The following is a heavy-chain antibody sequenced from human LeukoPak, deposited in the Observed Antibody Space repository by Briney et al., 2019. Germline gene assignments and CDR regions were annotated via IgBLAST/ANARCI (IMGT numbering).Heavy chain of an antibody. CDR3: AKDMGGSGSSALDY. CDR1: GFTFDDYA. V-gene: IGHV3-9*01. D-gene: IGHD3-10*01. Sequence: PGRSLRLSCAASGFTFDDYAMHWVRHAPGKGLEWVSGISWNSGSIGYADSVKGRFTISRDNAKNSLYLQMNSLRAEGTALYYCAKDMGGSGSSALDYWGQGTLVTVSS. J-gene: IGHJ4*02. CDR2: ISWNSGSI.